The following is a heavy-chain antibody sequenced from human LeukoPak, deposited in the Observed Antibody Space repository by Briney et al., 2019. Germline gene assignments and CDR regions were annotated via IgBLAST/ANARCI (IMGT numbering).Heavy chain of an antibody. D-gene: IGHD3-10*01. Sequence: PGGSLRLSCAASGFTFSSYGMHWVRQAPGKGLEGVAFIRYDGSNKYYVGSVKGRFTISRDNSKNTLYLQMNRLRAEDTAVYYCAKAHGLLWFGESFDYWGQGTLVTVSS. CDR3: AKAHGLLWFGESFDY. V-gene: IGHV3-30*02. CDR1: GFTFSSYG. J-gene: IGHJ4*02. CDR2: IRYDGSNK.